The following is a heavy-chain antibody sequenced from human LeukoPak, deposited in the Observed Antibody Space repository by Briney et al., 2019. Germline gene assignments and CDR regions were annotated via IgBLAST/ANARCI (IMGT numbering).Heavy chain of an antibody. CDR3: ARSSSWGQYYFDY. CDR1: GGSISSSSYY. D-gene: IGHD6-13*01. CDR2: IYYSGST. J-gene: IGHJ4*02. V-gene: IGHV4-39*01. Sequence: SETLSLTCTVSGGSISSSSYYWGWIRQPPGTGLEWIGSIYYSGSTYYNPSLKSRVTISVDTSKNQFSLKLSSVTAADTAVYYCARSSSWGQYYFDYWGQGTLVTVSS.